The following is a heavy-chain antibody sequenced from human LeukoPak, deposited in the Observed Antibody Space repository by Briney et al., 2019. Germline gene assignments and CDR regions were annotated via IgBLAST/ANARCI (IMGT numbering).Heavy chain of an antibody. CDR2: IYSGGST. J-gene: IGHJ4*02. CDR1: GFTVSSNY. Sequence: PGGSLRLXCAASGFTVSSNYMSWVRQAPGKGLEWVSVIYSGGSTYYADSVKGRFTISRDNSKNTLYLQMNSLRAEDTAVYYCARESRAVALDYWGQGTLVTVSS. D-gene: IGHD6-19*01. V-gene: IGHV3-53*01. CDR3: ARESRAVALDY.